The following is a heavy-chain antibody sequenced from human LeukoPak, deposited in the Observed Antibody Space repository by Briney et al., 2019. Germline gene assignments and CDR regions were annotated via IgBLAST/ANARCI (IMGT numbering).Heavy chain of an antibody. Sequence: ASVKVSCKASGYTFTGYYMHWVRQAPGQGLEWMGWINPNSGGTNYAQKFQGRVTMTRDTSISTAYMELSRLRSDDTAVYYCAKLGAYSSSWYGFFDYWGQGTLVTVSS. CDR1: GYTFTGYY. CDR2: INPNSGGT. CDR3: AKLGAYSSSWYGFFDY. V-gene: IGHV1-2*02. J-gene: IGHJ4*02. D-gene: IGHD6-13*01.